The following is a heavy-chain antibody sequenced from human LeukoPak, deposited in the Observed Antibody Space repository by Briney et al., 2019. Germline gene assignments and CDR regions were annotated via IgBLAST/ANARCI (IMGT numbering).Heavy chain of an antibody. J-gene: IGHJ6*04. D-gene: IGHD6-19*01. V-gene: IGHV3-48*01. CDR2: ISSSSSTI. CDR1: GFTFSSYS. CDR3: ARRSSGWYSDY. Sequence: GGSLRLSCAASGFTFSSYSMNWARQAPGKGLEWVSYISSSSSTIYYADSVKGRFTISRDNAKNSLYLQMNSLRAEDTAVYYCARRSSGWYSDYWGKGTTVTVSP.